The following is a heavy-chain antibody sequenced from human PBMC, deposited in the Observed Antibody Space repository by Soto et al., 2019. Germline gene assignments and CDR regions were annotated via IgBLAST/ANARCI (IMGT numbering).Heavy chain of an antibody. V-gene: IGHV4-30-2*01. J-gene: IGHJ3*02. D-gene: IGHD6-13*01. CDR2: IYHSGST. CDR1: GGSISSGGYS. Sequence: QLQLQESGSGLVKPSQTLSLTCAVSGGSISSGGYSWSWIRQPPGKGREGIGYIYHSGSTYYNPTIKSRVTISVDRSKNQFSLKLSSVTAADTAVYYCDRGGYSSFEPDALGIWGQGTMVTVSS. CDR3: DRGGYSSFEPDALGI.